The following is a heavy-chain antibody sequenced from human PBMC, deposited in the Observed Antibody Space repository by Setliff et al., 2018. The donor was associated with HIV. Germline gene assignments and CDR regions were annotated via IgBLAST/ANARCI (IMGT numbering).Heavy chain of an antibody. CDR1: GGSIGSHY. D-gene: IGHD6-6*01. V-gene: IGHV4-4*08. J-gene: IGHJ4*02. CDR3: AREFSSSSFDQ. Sequence: SETLSLTCTVSGGSIGSHYWSWIRQPPGKGLEWIGYIYYSGTTFYNPSLKSRVSISVDTSRNEFSLKLTSVTAADTAVYYCAREFSSSSFDQWGQGTLVTVSS. CDR2: IYYSGTT.